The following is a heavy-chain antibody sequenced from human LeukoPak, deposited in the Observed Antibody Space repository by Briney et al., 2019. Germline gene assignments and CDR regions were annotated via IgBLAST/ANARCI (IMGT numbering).Heavy chain of an antibody. J-gene: IGHJ4*02. CDR1: GVSISSYY. D-gene: IGHD3-22*01. V-gene: IGHV4-4*07. Sequence: SETLSLTCNVSGVSISSYYWSWIRQPAGKGLEWNERIHTSGSTNYNPSLKSRVTMSVDTSKNQFSLKLSSVTAADTAVYYCARDQYYYDSSGYLTFDYWGQGTLVTVSS. CDR2: IHTSGST. CDR3: ARDQYYYDSSGYLTFDY.